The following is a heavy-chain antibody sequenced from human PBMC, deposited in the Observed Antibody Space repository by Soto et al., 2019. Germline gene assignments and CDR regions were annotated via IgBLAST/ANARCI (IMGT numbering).Heavy chain of an antibody. J-gene: IGHJ4*02. CDR3: ARRVKYGSGRRNDYYFDY. CDR2: IYSSGST. CDR1: GVSISSYY. V-gene: IGHV4-59*01. D-gene: IGHD3-10*01. Sequence: SETLSLTCTVSGVSISSYYWSWIRQPPGKGLEWVGHIYSSGSTNYNPSLKSRVTISVDTSKNQFSLKLRSVTAADTAVYYCARRVKYGSGRRNDYYFDYWGQGTLVTVSS.